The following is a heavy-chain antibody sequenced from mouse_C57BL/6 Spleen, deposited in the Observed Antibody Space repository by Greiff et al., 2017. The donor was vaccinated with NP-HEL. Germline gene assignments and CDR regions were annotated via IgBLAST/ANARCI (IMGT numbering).Heavy chain of an antibody. CDR3: ARGDYGSPAMDY. Sequence: VQLQQSGPELVKPGASVKISCKASGYSFTSYYIHWVKQRPGQGLEWIGWIYPGSGNTKYNEKFKGKATLTADTSSSTAYMQLSSLTSEDSAVYYCARGDYGSPAMDYWGQGTSVTVSS. V-gene: IGHV1-66*01. CDR2: IYPGSGNT. CDR1: GYSFTSYY. D-gene: IGHD1-1*01. J-gene: IGHJ4*01.